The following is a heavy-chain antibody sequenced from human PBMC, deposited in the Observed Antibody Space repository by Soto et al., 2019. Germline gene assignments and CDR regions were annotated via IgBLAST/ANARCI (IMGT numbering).Heavy chain of an antibody. CDR1: GGSISSGGYS. CDR3: ARAHYGDYGYGMDV. J-gene: IGHJ6*02. V-gene: IGHV4-30-2*01. CDR2: IYHSGYT. Sequence: QLQLQESGSGLVKPSQTLSLTCAVSGGSISSGGYSWSWIRQPPGKGLEWIGYIYHSGYTYYNPSLKSRVTISVDRSNNQFSLKLSSVTAADTAVYYCARAHYGDYGYGMDVWGQGTTVTVSS. D-gene: IGHD4-17*01.